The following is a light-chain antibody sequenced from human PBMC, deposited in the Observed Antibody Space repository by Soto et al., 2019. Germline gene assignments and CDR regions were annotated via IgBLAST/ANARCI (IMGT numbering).Light chain of an antibody. Sequence: QSVLTQPPSVSGAPGQRVTISCTGSSSNIGAGYDVHWYQQLPGTAPKLLIYGNNNRPSGVPDRFSGSKSGTSASLAITGLQAEEEADYYCQSYVSGLGDVFGAGTKISVL. CDR1: SSNIGAGYD. J-gene: IGLJ1*01. CDR2: GNN. CDR3: QSYVSGLGDV. V-gene: IGLV1-40*01.